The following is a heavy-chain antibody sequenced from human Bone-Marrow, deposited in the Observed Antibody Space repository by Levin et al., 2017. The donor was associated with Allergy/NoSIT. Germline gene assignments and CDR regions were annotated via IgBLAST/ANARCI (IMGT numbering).Heavy chain of an antibody. J-gene: IGHJ4*02. CDR3: STDRYYHHSSGYYPYFDY. CDR1: GFTFSNAW. Sequence: LSLTCAASGFTFSNAWMSWVRQAPGKGLEWVGRIKSKADGGTTDYAAPVKGGFTISRDDSKNTLYLQMNSLKTEDTAVYYCSTDRYYHHSSGYYPYFDYWGQGTLVTVSS. CDR2: IKSKADGGTT. D-gene: IGHD3-22*01. V-gene: IGHV3-15*01.